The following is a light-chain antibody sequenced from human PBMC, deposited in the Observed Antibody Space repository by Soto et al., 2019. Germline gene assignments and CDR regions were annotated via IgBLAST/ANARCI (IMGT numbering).Light chain of an antibody. CDR1: SSNIGAGYD. Sequence: QSVLTQPPSVSGAPGQRVTISCTGSSSNIGAGYDVHWYQQLPGTAPKLLISGNSNRPSGVPDRFSGSKSGTSASQAITGLQAEDEADYYCHSYDSSLSVVVFGRGTKLTVL. CDR3: HSYDSSLSVVV. V-gene: IGLV1-40*01. CDR2: GNS. J-gene: IGLJ2*01.